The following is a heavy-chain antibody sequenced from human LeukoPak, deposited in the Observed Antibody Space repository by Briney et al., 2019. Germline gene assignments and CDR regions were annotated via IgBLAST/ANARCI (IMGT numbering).Heavy chain of an antibody. CDR2: IYYSGST. D-gene: IGHD6-19*01. J-gene: IGHJ4*02. CDR1: GGSVSSGSYY. Sequence: KPSETLSLTCTVSGGSVSSGSYYWSWIRQPPGKGLEWIGYIYYSGSTNYNPSLKSRVTISVDTSKNQFSLKLSSVTSADTAVYYCAREGRVAGTGGEFDYWGQGTLVTVSS. V-gene: IGHV4-61*01. CDR3: AREGRVAGTGGEFDY.